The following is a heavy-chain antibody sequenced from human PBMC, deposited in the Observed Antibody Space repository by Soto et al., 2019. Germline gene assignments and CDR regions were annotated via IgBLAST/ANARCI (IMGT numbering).Heavy chain of an antibody. CDR2: IWYDGSNK. CDR3: AGGYGEHPPDP. J-gene: IGHJ5*02. D-gene: IGHD4-17*01. CDR1: GFTFSSYG. V-gene: IGHV3-33*01. Sequence: PGGSLRLSCAASGFTFSSYGMHWVRQAPGKGLEWVAVIWYDGSNKYYADSVKGRFTISRDNSKNTLYLQMNSLRAEDTAVYYCAGGYGEHPPDPWGQGTLVTVSS.